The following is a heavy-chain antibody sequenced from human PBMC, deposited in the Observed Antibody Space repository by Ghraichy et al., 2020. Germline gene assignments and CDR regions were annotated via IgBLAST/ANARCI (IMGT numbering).Heavy chain of an antibody. CDR1: GGSFSGYY. V-gene: IGHV4-34*01. CDR3: ARGGGVTMVRGVIRDQYFQH. J-gene: IGHJ1*01. CDR2: INHSGST. Sequence: SETLSLTCAVYGGSFSGYYWSWIRQPPGKGLEWIGEINHSGSTNYNPSLKSRVTISVDTSKNQFSLKLSSVTAADTAVYYCARGGGVTMVRGVIRDQYFQHWGQGTLVTVSS. D-gene: IGHD3-10*01.